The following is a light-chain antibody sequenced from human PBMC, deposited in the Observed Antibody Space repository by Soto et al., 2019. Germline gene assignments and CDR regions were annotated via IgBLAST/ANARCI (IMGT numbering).Light chain of an antibody. Sequence: QSVLTQPPSVSGAPGQRVTISCTGSSSNIGAGYDVHWYQQLPGTAPKLLIYGNSNRPSGVPDRFSGSKSGTSASLAITGLQAEDEADYSCQSYDSCLSGYVFGPGTKVTVL. CDR3: QSYDSCLSGYV. V-gene: IGLV1-40*01. CDR2: GNS. J-gene: IGLJ1*01. CDR1: SSNIGAGYD.